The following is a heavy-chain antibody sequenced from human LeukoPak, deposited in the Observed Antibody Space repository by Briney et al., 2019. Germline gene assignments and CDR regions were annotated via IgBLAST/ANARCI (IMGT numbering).Heavy chain of an antibody. Sequence: SETLSLTCTVSGGAISSYYWSWIRQPPGKGLEWIGYIYYSGSTNYNPSLKSRVTISVDTSKNQFSLKLSSVTAADTAVYYCARGLYDFWSGHPNWFDPWGQGTLVTVSS. V-gene: IGHV4-59*01. CDR1: GGAISSYY. CDR2: IYYSGST. D-gene: IGHD3-3*01. J-gene: IGHJ5*02. CDR3: ARGLYDFWSGHPNWFDP.